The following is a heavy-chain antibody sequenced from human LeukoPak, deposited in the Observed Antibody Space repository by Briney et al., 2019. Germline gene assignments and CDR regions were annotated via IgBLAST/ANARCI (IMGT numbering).Heavy chain of an antibody. V-gene: IGHV3-9*01. CDR2: ISWNSGSI. CDR3: AKAGSFYYYYGMDV. J-gene: IGHJ6*02. Sequence: GISWNSGSIGYADSVKGRFTISRDNAKNSLYLQMNSLRAEDTALYYCAKAGSFYYYYGMDVWGQGTTVTVSS.